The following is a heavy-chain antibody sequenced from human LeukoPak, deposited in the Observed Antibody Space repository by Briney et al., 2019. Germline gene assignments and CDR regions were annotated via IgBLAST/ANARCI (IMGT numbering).Heavy chain of an antibody. J-gene: IGHJ4*02. D-gene: IGHD4-11*01. Sequence: ASVKVSCKASGYTFTSYGISWVRQAPGQGLEWIGWISAYNGNTNNAQKLQGRVTMTTDTSTSTAYRELRSLRSDDTAVYDCAIRQYYFDYWGQGTLVTVSS. CDR1: GYTFTSYG. V-gene: IGHV1-18*01. CDR3: AIRQYYFDY. CDR2: ISAYNGNT.